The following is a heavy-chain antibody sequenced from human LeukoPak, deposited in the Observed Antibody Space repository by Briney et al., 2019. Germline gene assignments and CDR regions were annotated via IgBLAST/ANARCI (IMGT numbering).Heavy chain of an antibody. CDR1: GVTFSDYD. J-gene: IGHJ4*02. D-gene: IGHD4/OR15-4a*01. Sequence: GGSLRLSCVGSGVTFSDYDKHWVRQAPGKGLEWVAVSAHDEVGKQFADSVKGRFTLSRDNSRDSVHLQMNRLRDEDTAVYYCAKDRGYGEHEPFESWGQGSLVTVSS. CDR2: SAHDEVGK. CDR3: AKDRGYGEHEPFES. V-gene: IGHV3-30*18.